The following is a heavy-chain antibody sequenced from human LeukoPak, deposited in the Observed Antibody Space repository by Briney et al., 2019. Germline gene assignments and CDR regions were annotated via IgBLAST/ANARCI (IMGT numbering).Heavy chain of an antibody. Sequence: SETLSLTCTVSGGSITSGTYYWGWIRQPPGKGLEWIGNMYYSGSPYHNPSLKSRVTTSVDTSKNQFSLKLNSVTASDTAVYYCVRSTTVTTWFDYWGQGTLVTVSS. D-gene: IGHD4-11*01. V-gene: IGHV4-39*01. CDR3: VRSTTVTTWFDY. CDR1: GGSITSGTYY. CDR2: MYYSGSP. J-gene: IGHJ4*02.